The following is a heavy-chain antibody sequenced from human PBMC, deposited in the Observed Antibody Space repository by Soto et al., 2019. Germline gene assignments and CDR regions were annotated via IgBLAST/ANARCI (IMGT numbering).Heavy chain of an antibody. CDR1: GFTFSSYG. V-gene: IGHV3-33*01. CDR2: IWYDGSNK. CDR3: ARERYYDILTGPYYYYGMAV. J-gene: IGHJ6*02. Sequence: LRLSCAACGFTFSSYGMHWVRQAPGKGLEWVAVIWYDGSNKYYADSVKGRFTISRDNSKNTLYLQMNSLRAEDTAVYYCARERYYDILTGPYYYYGMAVWGQGTTVTVSS. D-gene: IGHD3-9*01.